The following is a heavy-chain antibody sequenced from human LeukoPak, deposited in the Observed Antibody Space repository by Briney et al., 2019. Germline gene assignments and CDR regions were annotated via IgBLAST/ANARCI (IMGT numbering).Heavy chain of an antibody. CDR1: DCTFTSYG. V-gene: IGHV1-18*01. Sequence: GASVKVSCKASDCTFTSYGISWVRQATGQGLEWMGWISAYNGNTNYAQKLQGRVTMTTDTSTSTAYMELRSLRSDDTAVYYCAIVTYYYDSSGYLDYWGQGTLVTVSS. D-gene: IGHD3-22*01. CDR3: AIVTYYYDSSGYLDY. CDR2: ISAYNGNT. J-gene: IGHJ4*02.